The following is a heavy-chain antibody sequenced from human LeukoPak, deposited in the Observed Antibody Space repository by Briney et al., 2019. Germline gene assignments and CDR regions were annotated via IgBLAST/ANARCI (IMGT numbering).Heavy chain of an antibody. CDR3: ANTKGDCSGGSCYSGIFDY. D-gene: IGHD2-15*01. CDR1: GGSFSNYY. J-gene: IGHJ4*02. Sequence: SETLSLTRTVSGGSFSNYYWSWIRQPSGKGLEWIAYFSYSGSTKYSPSLKSRVTISGDTSKNQFSLQLSSVTAADTAVYYCANTKGDCSGGSCYSGIFDYWGQGILVTVSS. V-gene: IGHV4-59*01. CDR2: FSYSGST.